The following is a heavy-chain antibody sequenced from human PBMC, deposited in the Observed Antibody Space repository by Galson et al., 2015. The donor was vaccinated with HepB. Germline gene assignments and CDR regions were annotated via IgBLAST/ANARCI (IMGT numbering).Heavy chain of an antibody. V-gene: IGHV1-18*01. CDR2: ISPYNGNT. D-gene: IGHD2-2*01. Sequence: SVKVSCKATGYTFINFGISWVRQAPGQGLEWMGWISPYNGNTKYAKNLQGRVTMTTDTSTSTAYMELRSLRSDDTALYYCAREIPGAVSFYNYMDVWGKGTTVTVSS. J-gene: IGHJ6*03. CDR3: AREIPGAVSFYNYMDV. CDR1: GYTFINFG.